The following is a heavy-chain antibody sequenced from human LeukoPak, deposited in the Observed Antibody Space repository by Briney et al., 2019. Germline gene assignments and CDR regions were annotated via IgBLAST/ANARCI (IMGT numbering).Heavy chain of an antibody. CDR3: ATYSRITIFGGVTIFDY. CDR1: GYTLTELY. Sequence: GPSVKLPCNFSGYTLTELYMHWVRHAPAKGLEWMGGFDPEDGETIYAQKFQGRVTMTEDTSTDTAYMELSSLRSEDTAVYYCATYSRITIFGGVTIFDYGGQGTLVTVSS. V-gene: IGHV1-24*01. D-gene: IGHD3-3*01. CDR2: FDPEDGET. J-gene: IGHJ4*02.